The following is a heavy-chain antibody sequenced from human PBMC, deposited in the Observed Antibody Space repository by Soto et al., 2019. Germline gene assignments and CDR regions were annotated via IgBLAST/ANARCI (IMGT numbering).Heavy chain of an antibody. CDR1: GFTFSSYS. Sequence: GGSLRLSCAASGFTFSSYSMNWVRQAPGKGLEWVSYISSSSSTIYYADSVKGRFTISRDNAKNSLYLQMNSLRAEDTAVYYCARDRVSAYFGVDGKSFYYYYMDVWGQGTTVPVSS. CDR2: ISSSSSTI. J-gene: IGHJ6*03. CDR3: ARDRVSAYFGVDGKSFYYYYMDV. V-gene: IGHV3-48*01. D-gene: IGHD3-3*01.